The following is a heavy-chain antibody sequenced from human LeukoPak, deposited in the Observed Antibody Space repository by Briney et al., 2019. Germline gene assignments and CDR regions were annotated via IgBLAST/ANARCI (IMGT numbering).Heavy chain of an antibody. CDR2: IYSDGSF. Sequence: TSETLSLTCTVSGGSISGHYWSWLRQPAGKGLEWIGHIYSDGSFNYGPSHKSRVTMSVDTSKNQFSLRLYSVTAADTAVFYCARGPAASGYFDFWDQGTLVTVSS. CDR3: ARGPAASGYFDF. CDR1: GGSISGHY. J-gene: IGHJ4*02. D-gene: IGHD6-13*01. V-gene: IGHV4-4*07.